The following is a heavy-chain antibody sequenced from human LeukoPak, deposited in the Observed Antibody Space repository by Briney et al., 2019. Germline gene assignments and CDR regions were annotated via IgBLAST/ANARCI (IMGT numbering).Heavy chain of an antibody. CDR2: ISGSGGST. J-gene: IGHJ3*02. D-gene: IGHD2-15*01. CDR1: GFTFSSYA. V-gene: IGHV3-23*01. Sequence: PGGSLRLSCAASGFTFSSYAMSWVRQAPGKGLGWVSAISGSGGSTYYADSVKGRFTISRDNSKNTLYLQMNSLRAEDTAVYYCAKDLRTVVVGAPDAFDIWGQGTMVTDSS. CDR3: AKDLRTVVVGAPDAFDI.